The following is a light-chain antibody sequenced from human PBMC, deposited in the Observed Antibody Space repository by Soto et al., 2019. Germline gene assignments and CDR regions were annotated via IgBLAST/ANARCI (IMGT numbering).Light chain of an antibody. CDR2: WAT. J-gene: IGKJ1*01. CDR3: QQYYTTPWT. V-gene: IGKV4-1*01. Sequence: EIVMTQSPDSVAVSLGARATINCKSSQNVLYSSDNKNYLAWYQQKPGQPPKLLIYWATVRESGVPDRFSGRGSGTDFTLTINSLQAEDVAVYYCQQYYTTPWTFGQGTKVEIK. CDR1: QNVLYSSDNKNY.